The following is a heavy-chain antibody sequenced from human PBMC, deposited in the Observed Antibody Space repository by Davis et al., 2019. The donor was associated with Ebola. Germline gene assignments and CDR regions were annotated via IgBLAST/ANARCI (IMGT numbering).Heavy chain of an antibody. J-gene: IGHJ4*02. CDR3: ARYWSGYSYGFFDY. V-gene: IGHV4-59*03. Sequence: SETLSLTCTVSGGSISSYYWSWIRQPPGKGLEWIAYIYYSGSTSYNPSLKSRVTISLDTSKNQFALKVNSVTAADTAVYYCARYWSGYSYGFFDYWGQGTLVTVSS. CDR2: IYYSGST. D-gene: IGHD5-18*01. CDR1: GGSISSYY.